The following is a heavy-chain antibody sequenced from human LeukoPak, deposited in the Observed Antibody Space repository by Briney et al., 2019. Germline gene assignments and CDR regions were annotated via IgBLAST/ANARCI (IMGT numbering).Heavy chain of an antibody. Sequence: SETLSLTCTVSGGSISLYYWSWIRQPPGQGLGGIGYFYDTRSPKYNPSLERRVTISVDMSRNQFSLNLTSVTAADTAVYYCARGRGSLTYWGQGTLATVSS. CDR2: FYDTRSP. J-gene: IGHJ4*02. CDR1: GGSISLYY. D-gene: IGHD3-10*01. CDR3: ARGRGSLTY. V-gene: IGHV4-59*01.